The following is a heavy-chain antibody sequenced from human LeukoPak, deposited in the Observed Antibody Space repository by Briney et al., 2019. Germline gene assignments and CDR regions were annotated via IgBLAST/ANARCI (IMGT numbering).Heavy chain of an antibody. D-gene: IGHD4-17*01. Sequence: SETLSLTCTVSGGSISSGGYYWRWIRQHPGKGLEWIGYIYYSGSTYYNPSLKSRVTISVDTSKNQFSLKLSSVTAADTAVYYCASSDYGDFPIDYWGQGTLVTVSS. CDR2: IYYSGST. CDR3: ASSDYGDFPIDY. CDR1: GGSISSGGYY. V-gene: IGHV4-31*03. J-gene: IGHJ4*02.